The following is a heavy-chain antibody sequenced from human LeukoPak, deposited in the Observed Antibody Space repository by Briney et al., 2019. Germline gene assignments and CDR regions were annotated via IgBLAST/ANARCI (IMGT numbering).Heavy chain of an antibody. Sequence: GGSLRLSCAASGFTFCSYAMGWVRQAPGEGVGWVSAIFGSGGSTYYADSVKGRFTISRDNSKNTLYLQMNSLRAEDTAVYYCAKDNRFGDMVRGVKDYWGQGTLVTVSS. CDR1: GFTFCSYA. D-gene: IGHD3-10*01. CDR2: IFGSGGST. V-gene: IGHV3-23*01. J-gene: IGHJ4*02. CDR3: AKDNRFGDMVRGVKDY.